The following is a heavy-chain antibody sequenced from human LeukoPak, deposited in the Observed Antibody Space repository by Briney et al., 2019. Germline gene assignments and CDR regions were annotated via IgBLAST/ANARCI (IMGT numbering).Heavy chain of an antibody. V-gene: IGHV3-30*18. D-gene: IGHD6-19*01. CDR2: ISYDGSNK. CDR3: AKLSGYSSGWYDY. Sequence: PGRSLRLSCAASGFTFSSYGMRWVRQAPGKGLEWVAVISYDGSNKYYADSVKGRFTISRDNSKNTLYLQMNSLRAEDTAVYYCAKLSGYSSGWYDYWGQGTLVTVSS. J-gene: IGHJ4*02. CDR1: GFTFSSYG.